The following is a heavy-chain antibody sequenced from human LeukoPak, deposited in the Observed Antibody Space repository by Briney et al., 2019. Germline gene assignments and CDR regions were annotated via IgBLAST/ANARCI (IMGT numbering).Heavy chain of an antibody. D-gene: IGHD3-10*01. Sequence: GGSLRLSCAASGFTFDDYAMHWVRHAPGKGLEWVSGISWNSGSIGYAASVKGRFTISRDNAKNSLYLQMNSLRAEDTALYYCAKVPRPLYGSGSAYCFDYWGQGTLVTVSS. CDR2: ISWNSGSI. J-gene: IGHJ4*02. V-gene: IGHV3-9*01. CDR3: AKVPRPLYGSGSAYCFDY. CDR1: GFTFDDYA.